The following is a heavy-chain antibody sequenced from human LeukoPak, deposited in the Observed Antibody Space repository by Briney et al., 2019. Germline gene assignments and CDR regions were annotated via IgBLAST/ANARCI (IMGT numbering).Heavy chain of an antibody. CDR2: ISWHSGRI. D-gene: IGHD2/OR15-2a*01. Sequence: GGSLRLSCAASGFSFDDYAMHWVRQAPGKGLEWVSGISWHSGRIAYADSGRGRFTISRDNAKNSLSLQMNSLRDDDTAVYYCAKDAYGGATFFYYMDVWGKGTTVIVSS. CDR3: AKDAYGGATFFYYMDV. CDR1: GFSFDDYA. V-gene: IGHV3-9*01. J-gene: IGHJ6*03.